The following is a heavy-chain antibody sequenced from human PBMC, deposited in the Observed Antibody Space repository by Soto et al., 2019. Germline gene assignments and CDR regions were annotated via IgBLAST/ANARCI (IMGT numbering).Heavy chain of an antibody. D-gene: IGHD3-22*01. V-gene: IGHV3-30*03. Sequence: GSLRLSCAASGFTFSSYGMHWVRQAPGKGLEWVAVISYDGSNKYYADSVKGRFTISRDNSKNTLYLQMNSLRAEDTAVYYCASAWYYYDSSGYSHFDYWGQGTLVTVSS. CDR1: GFTFSSYG. J-gene: IGHJ4*02. CDR3: ASAWYYYDSSGYSHFDY. CDR2: ISYDGSNK.